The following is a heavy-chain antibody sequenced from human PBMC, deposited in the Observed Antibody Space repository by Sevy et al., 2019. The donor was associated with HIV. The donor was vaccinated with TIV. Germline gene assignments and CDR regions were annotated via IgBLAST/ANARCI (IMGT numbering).Heavy chain of an antibody. D-gene: IGHD1-26*01. J-gene: IGHJ6*02. CDR1: GFTFSTYD. V-gene: IGHV3-30*18. CDR3: AKNRPPGGSYFSRHGMDV. Sequence: GGSLRLSCTASGFTFSTYDIHWVRQAPGKGLEWMAIISYDGNYRYYSDSVRGRFSMSRDNSKNTAYLQMSGLSVEDTAVYYCAKNRPPGGSYFSRHGMDVWGRGTTVTVSS. CDR2: ISYDGNYR.